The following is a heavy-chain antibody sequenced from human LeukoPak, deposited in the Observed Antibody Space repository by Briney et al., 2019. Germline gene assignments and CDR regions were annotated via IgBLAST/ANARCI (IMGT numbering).Heavy chain of an antibody. J-gene: IGHJ4*02. CDR3: AREADSSGYYYAY. Sequence: GASVKVSCKASGYTFTGYYMHWVRQAPGQGLEWMGWINPHSGGTNYAQKFQGRVTLTRDTSLITAYMELSRLRSDDTAVYYCAREADSSGYYYAYWGQGTLVTVSS. CDR2: INPHSGGT. D-gene: IGHD3-22*01. V-gene: IGHV1-2*02. CDR1: GYTFTGYY.